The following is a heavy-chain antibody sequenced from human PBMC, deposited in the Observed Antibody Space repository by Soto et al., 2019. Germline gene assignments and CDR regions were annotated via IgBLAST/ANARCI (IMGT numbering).Heavy chain of an antibody. Sequence: PGGSLRLSCAASGFTFSSYAMHWVRQAPGKGLEWVAVISYDGSNKYYADSVEGRFTISRDNSKNTLYLQMNSLRAEDTAVYYCARPLGNYYDSSGYYLGYWGQGTLVTVSS. CDR1: GFTFSSYA. CDR3: ARPLGNYYDSSGYYLGY. D-gene: IGHD3-22*01. J-gene: IGHJ4*02. V-gene: IGHV3-30-3*01. CDR2: ISYDGSNK.